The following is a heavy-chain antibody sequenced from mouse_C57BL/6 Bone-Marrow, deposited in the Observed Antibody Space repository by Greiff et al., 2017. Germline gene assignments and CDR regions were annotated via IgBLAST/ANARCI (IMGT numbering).Heavy chain of an antibody. CDR1: GYTFTSYW. Sequence: EVQLQQSGTVLARPGASVKMSCKTSGYTFTSYWMHWVKQRPGQGLEWIGAIYPGNSDTSYNQKFKGKAKLTAVTSASTAYMELSSLTNEDSAVYYCTRLRVYDGYRYYFDYWGQGTTLTVSS. CDR2: IYPGNSDT. V-gene: IGHV1-5*01. CDR3: TRLRVYDGYRYYFDY. J-gene: IGHJ2*01. D-gene: IGHD2-3*01.